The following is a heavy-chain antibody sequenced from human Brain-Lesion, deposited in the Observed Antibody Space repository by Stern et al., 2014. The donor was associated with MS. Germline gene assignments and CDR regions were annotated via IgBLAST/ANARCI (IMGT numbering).Heavy chain of an antibody. J-gene: IGHJ6*02. Sequence: VHLVESGAEVKKPGASVKVSCKTSGYIFTDYYIHWVRQAPGQGLEWMAWINPNTGGTKYAQKFQGRVTMSRDTSISTAYVELSSLTSDDTAVYYCARDQRGITIFGVVTDYYYLGMDVWGQGTTVTVSS. CDR3: ARDQRGITIFGVVTDYYYLGMDV. CDR1: GYIFTDYY. D-gene: IGHD3-3*01. CDR2: INPNTGGT. V-gene: IGHV1-2*02.